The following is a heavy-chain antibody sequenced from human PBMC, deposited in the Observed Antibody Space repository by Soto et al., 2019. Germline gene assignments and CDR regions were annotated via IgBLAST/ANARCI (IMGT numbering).Heavy chain of an antibody. D-gene: IGHD3-3*01. V-gene: IGHV3-30*03. CDR1: GLTFSSYA. Sequence: VGSLRLSCAASGLTFSSYAMNWIRQPPGKGLEWVAIISYEGSKKYYSDSVKGRFTISRDNSKNTVYLQMNSVRGDDTAVYYCARTYYDFWSGFSDWGQGALVTVS. CDR2: ISYEGSKK. J-gene: IGHJ4*02. CDR3: ARTYYDFWSGFSD.